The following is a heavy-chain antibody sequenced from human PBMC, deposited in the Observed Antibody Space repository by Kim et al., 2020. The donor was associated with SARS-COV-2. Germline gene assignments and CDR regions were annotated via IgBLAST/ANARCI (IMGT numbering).Heavy chain of an antibody. CDR1: GYTFTSYG. CDR2: ISAYNGNT. D-gene: IGHD3-3*01. V-gene: IGHV1-18*01. J-gene: IGHJ4*02. Sequence: ASVKVSCKASGYTFTSYGISWVRQAPGQGLEWMGWISAYNGNTNYAQKLQGRVTMTTDTSTSTAYMELRSLRSDDTAVYYCARDSGSSSLQGNYDFWTVVSLGERYYFDYWGQGTLVTVSS. CDR3: ARDSGSSSLQGNYDFWTVVSLGERYYFDY.